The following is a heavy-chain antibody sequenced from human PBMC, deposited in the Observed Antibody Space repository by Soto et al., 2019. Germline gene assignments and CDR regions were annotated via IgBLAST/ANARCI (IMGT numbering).Heavy chain of an antibody. CDR2: ISSSGSTI. CDR3: ARDYRGYSSSWETENYYYGMDV. Sequence: PGGSLRLSCAASGFTFSSYEMNWVRQAPGKGLEWVSYISSSGSTIYYADSVKGRFTISRDNAKNSLYLQMNSLRAEDTAVYYCARDYRGYSSSWETENYYYGMDVWGQGTTVTVSS. J-gene: IGHJ6*02. D-gene: IGHD6-13*01. V-gene: IGHV3-48*03. CDR1: GFTFSSYE.